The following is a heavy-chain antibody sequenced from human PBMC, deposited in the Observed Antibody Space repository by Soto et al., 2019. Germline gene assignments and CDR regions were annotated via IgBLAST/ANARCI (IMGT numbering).Heavy chain of an antibody. CDR1: DGYFSGYY. V-gene: IGHV4-34*01. CDR2: INHSGNT. Sequence: SETQSLTYAVYDGYFSGYYWSWIRQPPGKGLEWIGDINHSGNTYYNPSLKSRVIISIDTSKNQFSLKVGSVTAADTAVYYCASSSLYGMDVWGQGTTVTVSS. CDR3: ASSSLYGMDV. J-gene: IGHJ6*02.